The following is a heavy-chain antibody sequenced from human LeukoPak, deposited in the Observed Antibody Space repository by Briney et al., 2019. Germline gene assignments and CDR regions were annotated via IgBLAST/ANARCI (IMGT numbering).Heavy chain of an antibody. V-gene: IGHV1-18*01. Sequence: GASVKVSCKASGYTFTSYGISWVRQAPGQGLEWMGWISAYNGNPNYAQKLQGRVTMTTDTSTSTAYMELRSLRSDDTAVYYCAREYGGYCSSTSCSRGAFDIWGQGTMVTVSS. CDR3: AREYGGYCSSTSCSRGAFDI. J-gene: IGHJ3*02. CDR1: GYTFTSYG. CDR2: ISAYNGNP. D-gene: IGHD2-2*01.